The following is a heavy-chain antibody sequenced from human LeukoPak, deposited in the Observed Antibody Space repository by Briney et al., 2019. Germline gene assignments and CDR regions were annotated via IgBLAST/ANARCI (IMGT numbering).Heavy chain of an antibody. CDR1: GGTFKSYT. CDR3: AREKETSSRVEEALYYFGY. Sequence: SVKVSCKASGGTFKSYTISWVRQAPGQGLEWMGGIMPLFETPDYAQRIQGRVTITADESTSTVYMGLSGLRSEDTAVYYCAREKETSSRVEEALYYFGYWGQGTQVTVSS. D-gene: IGHD3-16*01. J-gene: IGHJ4*02. CDR2: IMPLFETP. V-gene: IGHV1-69*01.